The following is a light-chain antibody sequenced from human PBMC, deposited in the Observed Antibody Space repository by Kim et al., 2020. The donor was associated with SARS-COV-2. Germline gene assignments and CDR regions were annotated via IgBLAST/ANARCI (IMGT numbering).Light chain of an antibody. CDR3: QQYNSWSPYT. V-gene: IGKV3-15*01. Sequence: VSPGERATLSCRASQSVSSSFAWYQQKPGQPPRTLLYGASTRATAIPASFSGSGSATEFTLTISSLQSEDVAVFYCQQYNSWSPYTFGQGTKLEI. CDR2: GAS. CDR1: QSVSSS. J-gene: IGKJ2*01.